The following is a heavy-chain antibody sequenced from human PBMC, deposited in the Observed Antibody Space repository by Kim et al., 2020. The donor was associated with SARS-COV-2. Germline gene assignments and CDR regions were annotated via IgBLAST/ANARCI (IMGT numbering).Heavy chain of an antibody. V-gene: IGHV3-74*01. CDR1: GFTFSTYW. CDR3: TRDPEYCSGTSCYGMDV. CDR2: INSDGSIT. Sequence: GGSLRLSCAASGFTFSTYWMHWVRQTPGKGLVWVSRINSDGSITDYADSVKGRFTISTDNAKNTLYLQMNSLGVEDTAVYYCTRDPEYCSGTSCYGMDVWGQGTTVTVPS. D-gene: IGHD2-2*01. J-gene: IGHJ6*02.